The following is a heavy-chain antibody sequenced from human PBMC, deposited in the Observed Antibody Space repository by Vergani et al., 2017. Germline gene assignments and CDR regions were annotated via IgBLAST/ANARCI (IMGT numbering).Heavy chain of an antibody. V-gene: IGHV3-23*01. CDR1: GFTFSSYA. CDR2: ISGRGGST. Sequence: EVQLLESGGGLVQPGGSLRLSCAASGFTFSSYAMSWVRQAPGKGLEWVSAISGRGGSTYYADSVKGRFTISRDNSKNTLYLQMNSLRAEDTAVYYCAKDERVTMIVVVTQGLDYWGQGTLVTVSS. J-gene: IGHJ4*02. CDR3: AKDERVTMIVVVTQGLDY. D-gene: IGHD3-22*01.